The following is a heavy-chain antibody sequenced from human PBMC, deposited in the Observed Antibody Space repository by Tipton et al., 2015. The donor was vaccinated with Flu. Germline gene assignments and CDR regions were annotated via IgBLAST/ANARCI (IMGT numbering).Heavy chain of an antibody. CDR1: GFDFSDRY. Sequence: SLRLSCAASGFDFSDRYMDWARQAPGKGLEWVGRIRDKLNSFYTEYVASVKGRFIISRDDSKSSLYLQMNGLKTEDTAIYYCVRARTGGGTHQYFDFWGQGALVTVSS. D-gene: IGHD2-8*02. CDR2: IRDKLNSFYT. J-gene: IGHJ4*02. V-gene: IGHV3-72*01. CDR3: VRARTGGGTHQYFDF.